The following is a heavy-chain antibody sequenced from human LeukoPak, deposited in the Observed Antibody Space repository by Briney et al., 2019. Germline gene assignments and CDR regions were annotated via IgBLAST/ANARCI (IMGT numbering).Heavy chain of an antibody. CDR2: IIPILGIA. D-gene: IGHD6-6*01. J-gene: IGHJ6*02. V-gene: IGHV1-69*04. CDR3: ARASSSSGRHYYYYGMDV. Sequence: SVKVSCKASGYTFSGYYMHWVRQAPGQGLEWMGRIIPILGIANYAQKFQGRVTITADKSTSTAYMELSSLRSEDTAVYYCARASSSSGRHYYYYGMDVWGQGTTVTVSS. CDR1: GYTFSGYY.